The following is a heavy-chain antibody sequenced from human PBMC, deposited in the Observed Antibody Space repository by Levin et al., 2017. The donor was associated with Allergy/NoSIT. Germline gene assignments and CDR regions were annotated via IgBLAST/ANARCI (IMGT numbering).Heavy chain of an antibody. CDR3: ARRVSSPNLNSFYYFGMDG. CDR1: GGSISSYY. CDR2: IYYSGST. D-gene: IGHD3-10*01. V-gene: IGHV4-59*01. Sequence: SETLSLTCTVSGGSISSYYWTWIRQPPGKGLELIGYIYYSGSTNYNPSLKSRVTISVDTSKNQFSLKLRSVTAADTAVYYCARRVSSPNLNSFYYFGMDGWGQGTTVTVSS. J-gene: IGHJ6*02.